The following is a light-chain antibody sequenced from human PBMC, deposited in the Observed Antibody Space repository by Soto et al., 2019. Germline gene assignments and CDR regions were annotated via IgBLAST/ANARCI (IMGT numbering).Light chain of an antibody. CDR1: SSAVGGYNY. Sequence: QSALTQPASVSGSPGQSITISCTGTSSAVGGYNYVSWYQQHPGKAPKLMIYDVSNRPSGVSNRFSGSKSGNTASLTISGLQAEDEADYYCSSYSSSSTLGFGGGTKLTGL. CDR2: DVS. V-gene: IGLV2-14*01. CDR3: SSYSSSSTLG. J-gene: IGLJ2*01.